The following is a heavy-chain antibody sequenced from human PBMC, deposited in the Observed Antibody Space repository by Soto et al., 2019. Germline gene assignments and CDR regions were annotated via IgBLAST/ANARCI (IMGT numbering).Heavy chain of an antibody. CDR2: VSTSGNV. D-gene: IGHD3-3*01. V-gene: IGHV4-4*07. CDR1: GGSLTKYY. CDR3: ARDNNGFWSLYPLAFDY. Sequence: SETLSLTCTVSGGSLTKYYWSWIRQPAGKGLEWIGRVSTSGNVASKASLRSRLTMSVDTSKNQFSLRLTSVTAADTAVYYCARDNNGFWSLYPLAFDYWGEGSMAPVSS. J-gene: IGHJ4*02.